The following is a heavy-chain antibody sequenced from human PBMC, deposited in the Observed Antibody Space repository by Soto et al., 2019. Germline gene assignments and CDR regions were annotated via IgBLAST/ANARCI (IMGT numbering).Heavy chain of an antibody. D-gene: IGHD3-10*01. V-gene: IGHV3-23*01. CDR2: ISGSDDST. J-gene: IGHJ4*02. CDR3: ANGRSSITY. Sequence: EVQLLESGGGLVQPGGSLRLSCAASGFTFSSYAMSWVRQAPRKGLEWVSAISGSDDSTYYADSVKGRFTISSDNSKNTLYLQMNSLRAEDTAGYYCANGRSSITYWGQGTLVTVSS. CDR1: GFTFSSYA.